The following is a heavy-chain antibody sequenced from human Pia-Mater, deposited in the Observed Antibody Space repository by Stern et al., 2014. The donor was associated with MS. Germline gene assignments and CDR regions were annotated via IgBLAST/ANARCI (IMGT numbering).Heavy chain of an antibody. D-gene: IGHD1-1*01. CDR3: ARQRTTGHMDFDY. Sequence: VHLVESGAEVKKPGASVNISCVTSGYTFTTYYVHWVRQAPGQGLEWMGIINQSDGDTAHTRKFQDRVTVTRDTSASTVYLKLSSLKSEDTAVYYCARQRTTGHMDFDYWGQGTLVTVSS. CDR2: INQSDGDT. V-gene: IGHV1-46*01. CDR1: GYTFTTYY. J-gene: IGHJ4*02.